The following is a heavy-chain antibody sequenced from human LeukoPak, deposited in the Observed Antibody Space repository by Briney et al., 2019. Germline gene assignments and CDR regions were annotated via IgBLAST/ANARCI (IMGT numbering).Heavy chain of an antibody. Sequence: SHTLSLTCAISGDSVSSNSAAWNWIRQSPSRGLEWLGRTYYRSKWYYDYALSVKSRITINSDTSENQFSLQLNSVTPEDTAVYYCARDRAFYGDYSSFDYWGQGTLVTVSS. CDR2: TYYRSKWYY. CDR3: ARDRAFYGDYSSFDY. CDR1: GDSVSSNSAA. V-gene: IGHV6-1*01. J-gene: IGHJ4*02. D-gene: IGHD4-17*01.